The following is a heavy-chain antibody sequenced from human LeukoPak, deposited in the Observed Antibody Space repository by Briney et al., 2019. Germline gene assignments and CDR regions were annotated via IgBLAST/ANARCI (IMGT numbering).Heavy chain of an antibody. CDR2: IRYDGSNK. V-gene: IGHV3-30*02. CDR1: GFTFSSNG. D-gene: IGHD3-10*01. CDR3: AKAYSGMLRGVVDY. J-gene: IGHJ4*02. Sequence: GGSLRLSCVASGFTFSSNGMHWVRQAPGKGLEWVAFIRYDGSNKYYADSVKGRFTISRDNSKNTLYLQMNSLRPEDTAVYYCAKAYSGMLRGVVDYWGQGTLVTVSS.